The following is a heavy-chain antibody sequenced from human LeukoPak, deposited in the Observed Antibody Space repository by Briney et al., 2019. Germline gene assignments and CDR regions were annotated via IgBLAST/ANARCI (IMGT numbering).Heavy chain of an antibody. Sequence: GASVKVSCKASGYTFTSYDIKWVRQATGQGLEWMGWMNPNSGNTGYAQKFQGRVTMTRNTSISTAYMELSSLRSEDTAVYYCARGSYYRGVIVVVTKPYYFDYWGQGTLVTVSS. CDR1: GYTFTSYD. J-gene: IGHJ4*02. CDR3: ARGSYYRGVIVVVTKPYYFDY. D-gene: IGHD3-22*01. V-gene: IGHV1-8*01. CDR2: MNPNSGNT.